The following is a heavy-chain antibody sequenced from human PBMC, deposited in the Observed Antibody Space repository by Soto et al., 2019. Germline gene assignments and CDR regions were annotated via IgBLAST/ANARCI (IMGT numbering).Heavy chain of an antibody. CDR3: ALGEPYRSSWYVFDY. J-gene: IGHJ4*02. V-gene: IGHV4-34*01. CDR1: GGSFSGYY. Sequence: PSETLSLTCAVYGGSFSGYYWSWIRQPPGKGLEWIGEINHSGSTNYNPSLKSRVTISVDTSKNQFSLKLSSVTAADTAVYYCALGEPYRSSWYVFDYRGQRTPVTGSS. CDR2: INHSGST. D-gene: IGHD6-13*01.